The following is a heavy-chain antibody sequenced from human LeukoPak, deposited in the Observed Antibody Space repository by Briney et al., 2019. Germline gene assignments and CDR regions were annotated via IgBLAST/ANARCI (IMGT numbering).Heavy chain of an antibody. Sequence: GGSLRLSCAASGFTFSSYAMSWVRQAPGKGLEWVSAISGSGGSTYYADSVKGRFTISRDNSRNTLYLQMNSLRGDDTAVYYCAKDVGKWESLHFFDYWGQGTLVTVSS. CDR3: AKDVGKWESLHFFDY. J-gene: IGHJ4*02. D-gene: IGHD1-26*01. V-gene: IGHV3-23*01. CDR1: GFTFSSYA. CDR2: ISGSGGST.